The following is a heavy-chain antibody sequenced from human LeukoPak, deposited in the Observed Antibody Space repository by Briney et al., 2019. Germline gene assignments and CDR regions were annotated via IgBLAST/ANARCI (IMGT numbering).Heavy chain of an antibody. D-gene: IGHD3-10*02. CDR3: AELGITMIGGV. CDR2: ISSSSSTI. V-gene: IGHV3-48*04. J-gene: IGHJ6*04. CDR1: GFTFSSFG. Sequence: GGSLRLSCAASGFTFSSFGMTWVRQAPGKGLEWVSYISSSSSTIYYADSVKGRFTISRDNAKNSLYLQMNSLRAEDTAVYYCAELGITMIGGVWGKGTTVTISS.